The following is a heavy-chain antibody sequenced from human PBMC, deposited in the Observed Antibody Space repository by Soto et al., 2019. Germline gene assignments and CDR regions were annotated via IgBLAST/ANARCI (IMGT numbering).Heavy chain of an antibody. CDR2: ILPTFTTA. CDR1: GGTFNTYS. J-gene: IGHJ1*01. V-gene: IGHV1-69*01. D-gene: IGHD3-10*01. Sequence: QVQLVQSGAEVKKPGSSVKVSCKASGGTFNTYSISWVRQATGQGLEWMGGILPTFTTAHYVPKFRGRVTITADESPGTAYMELTSLRSGDTGVCFWATGRRAFGTWVPAYWGQGTRVTVSS. CDR3: ATGRRAFGTWVPAY.